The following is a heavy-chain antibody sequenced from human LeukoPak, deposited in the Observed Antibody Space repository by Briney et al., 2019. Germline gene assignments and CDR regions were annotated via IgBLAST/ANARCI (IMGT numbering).Heavy chain of an antibody. CDR1: GYTFTSYG. V-gene: IGHV1-18*01. Sequence: ASVKVSCKASGYTFTSYGISWVRQAPGQGLEWMGWISAYNGNTNYAQKLQGRVTMTTDTSTSTAYMELRSLRSDDTAVYYCARERTYYDSSGYSVAVDPWGQGTLVTASS. J-gene: IGHJ5*02. CDR2: ISAYNGNT. CDR3: ARERTYYDSSGYSVAVDP. D-gene: IGHD3-22*01.